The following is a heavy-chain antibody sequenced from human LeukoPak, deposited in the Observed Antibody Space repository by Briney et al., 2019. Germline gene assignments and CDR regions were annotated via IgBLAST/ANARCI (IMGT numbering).Heavy chain of an antibody. Sequence: GGSLRLSCAASGFTFDDYAMHWVRQAPGKGLEWVSGISWNSGSIGYADSVKGRFTISGDNAKNSLYLQMNSLRAEDTALYYCAKDMGYGSGSYHYYYYYGMDVWGQGTTVTVSS. V-gene: IGHV3-9*01. CDR3: AKDMGYGSGSYHYYYYYGMDV. CDR2: ISWNSGSI. D-gene: IGHD3-10*01. CDR1: GFTFDDYA. J-gene: IGHJ6*02.